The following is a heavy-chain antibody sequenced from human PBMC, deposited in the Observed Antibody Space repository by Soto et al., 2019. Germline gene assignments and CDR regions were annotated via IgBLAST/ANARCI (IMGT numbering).Heavy chain of an antibody. Sequence: GGSLRLSCAASGFTVSSNYMSWVRQAPGKGLEWVSVIYSGGSTYYADSVKGRFTISRDNSKNTLYLQMNSLRAEDTAVYYCARDELVHGDYYYYGMDVWGQGTTVTVSS. D-gene: IGHD6-13*01. CDR1: GFTVSSNY. CDR3: ARDELVHGDYYYYGMDV. V-gene: IGHV3-53*01. J-gene: IGHJ6*02. CDR2: IYSGGST.